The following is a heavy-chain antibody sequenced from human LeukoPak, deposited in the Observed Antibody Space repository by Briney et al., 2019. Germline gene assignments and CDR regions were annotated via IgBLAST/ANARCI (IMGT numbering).Heavy chain of an antibody. CDR1: GGTFSSYA. J-gene: IGHJ4*02. Sequence: ASVKVSCKASGGTFSSYAISWVRQAPGQGLEWMGRIIPILGIANYAQKFQGRVTITADKSTSTAYMELSSLRSEDTAVYYCARESDGIVATDAYDYWGQGTLVTVSS. V-gene: IGHV1-69*04. CDR2: IIPILGIA. CDR3: ARESDGIVATDAYDY. D-gene: IGHD5-12*01.